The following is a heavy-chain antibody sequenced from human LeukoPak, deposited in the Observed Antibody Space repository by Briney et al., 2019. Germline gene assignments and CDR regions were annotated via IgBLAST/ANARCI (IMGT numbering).Heavy chain of an antibody. V-gene: IGHV3-48*01. J-gene: IGHJ4*02. D-gene: IGHD3-10*01. CDR1: GFTFSGFG. Sequence: GGSLRLSCAASGFTFSGFGMNWVRQAPGRGLECLSYISSTSRTIYYADSVKGRFTISRDNAKNSLYLQMNSLRAEDTAVYYCAREAAPSSNWGQGTLVTVSS. CDR2: ISSTSRTI. CDR3: AREAAPSSN.